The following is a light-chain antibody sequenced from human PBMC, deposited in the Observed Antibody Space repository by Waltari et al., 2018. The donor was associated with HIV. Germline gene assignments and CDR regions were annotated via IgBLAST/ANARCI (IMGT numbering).Light chain of an antibody. CDR1: QSVGSY. CDR2: DAS. CDR3: QQRSNWPPLT. J-gene: IGKJ4*01. V-gene: IGKV3-11*01. Sequence: EIVLTQSPGTLSLSPGERATLSCRASQSVGSYLAWYQQKPGQAPRLLIYDASSRATGIPARFSGSGSGTDFTLTISSLQPEDFAVYYCQQRSNWPPLTFGGGTKVGIK.